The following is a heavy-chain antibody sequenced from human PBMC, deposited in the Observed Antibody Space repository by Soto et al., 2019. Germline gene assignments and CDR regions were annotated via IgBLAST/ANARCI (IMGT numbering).Heavy chain of an antibody. Sequence: GGSLRLSCVASGFTVISSFMGWIRQAPGKGLEWVANINQDGGVTYYVDSVEGRFTISRDNTKDSLYLQMNSLRGEDTAIYYCARYYRGSGRYFFDYWGQGTPVTVSS. CDR2: INQDGGVT. J-gene: IGHJ4*02. CDR3: ARYYRGSGRYFFDY. V-gene: IGHV3-7*03. CDR1: GFTVISSF. D-gene: IGHD6-19*01.